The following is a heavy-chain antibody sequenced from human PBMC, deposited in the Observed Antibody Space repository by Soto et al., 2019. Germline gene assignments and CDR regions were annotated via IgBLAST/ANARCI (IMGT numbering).Heavy chain of an antibody. J-gene: IGHJ6*02. V-gene: IGHV1-18*01. CDR1: GYTFTNYG. CDR3: EIVLGSEHSGSSGPVYYSGMDV. D-gene: IGHD6-6*01. CDR2: ISAYNGNT. Sequence: ASVKVSCKASGYTFTNYGITWVRQAPGQGLEWMGWISAYNGNTHYTQRLQGRVTMTTDTSTSTAYMELRGLRSDDTAEYYCEIVLGSEHSGSSGPVYYSGMDVWGQGTTVTVSS.